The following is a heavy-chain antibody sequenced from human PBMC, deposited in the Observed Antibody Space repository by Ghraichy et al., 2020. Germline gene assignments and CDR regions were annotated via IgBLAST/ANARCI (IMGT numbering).Heavy chain of an antibody. CDR2: ITFDGTLK. CDR1: GFTFSPYT. V-gene: IGHV3-30*04. J-gene: IGHJ4*02. Sequence: GGSLRLSCAASGFTFSPYTMHWVRQAPGQGLEWVALITFDGTLKYYAKSVEGRFTISRDNSRNSLFLQMTSLRPDDTAIYYCVSDVLVPDDMRGYFDYWGQGTRVTVSS. D-gene: IGHD2-2*01. CDR3: VSDVLVPDDMRGYFDY.